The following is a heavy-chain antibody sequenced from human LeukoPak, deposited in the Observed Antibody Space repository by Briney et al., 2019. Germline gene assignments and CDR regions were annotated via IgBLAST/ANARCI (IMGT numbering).Heavy chain of an antibody. CDR3: ARVGTPVFSYSHGSGSYSRYYFDY. CDR1: GGSFSGYY. V-gene: IGHV4-34*01. CDR2: INHSGST. Sequence: SETLSLTCAVYGGSFSGYYWSWIRQPPGKGLEWIGEINHSGSTNYNPSLKSRLTISVDTSKNQFSLKLSSVTAADTAVYYCARVGTPVFSYSHGSGSYSRYYFDYWGQGTLVTVSS. D-gene: IGHD3-10*01. J-gene: IGHJ4*02.